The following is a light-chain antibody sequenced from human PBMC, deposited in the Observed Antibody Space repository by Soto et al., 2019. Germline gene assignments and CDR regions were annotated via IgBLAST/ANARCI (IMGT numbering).Light chain of an antibody. J-gene: IGKJ1*01. Sequence: EIIMTQSPATLSVSPGEGATLSCRASQGIGSTLAWYQHKPGQGPRLLIYGASSRATGTPDRFSGSGSGTDFTLTINRLEPEDFALYYCQQYGSSPPTFGQGTKVDIK. CDR2: GAS. V-gene: IGKV3-20*01. CDR3: QQYGSSPPT. CDR1: QGIGST.